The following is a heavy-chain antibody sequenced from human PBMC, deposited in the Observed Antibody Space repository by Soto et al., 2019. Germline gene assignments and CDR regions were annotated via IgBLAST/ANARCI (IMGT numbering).Heavy chain of an antibody. V-gene: IGHV1-69*13. J-gene: IGHJ3*02. CDR1: GGTFSSYA. CDR2: IIPIFGTA. D-gene: IGHD2-2*01. Sequence: GASVKVSCKASGGTFSSYAISWVRQAPGQGLEWMGGIIPIFGTANYAQKFQGRVTITADESTSTAYMELSSLRSEDTAVYYCARDCSSTSCYLWAPDAFDIWGQGTMVTVS. CDR3: ARDCSSTSCYLWAPDAFDI.